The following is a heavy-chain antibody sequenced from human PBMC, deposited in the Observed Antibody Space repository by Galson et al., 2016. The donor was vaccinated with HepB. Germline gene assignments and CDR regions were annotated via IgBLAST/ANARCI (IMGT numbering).Heavy chain of an antibody. CDR2: ISSDGST. V-gene: IGHV3-53*01. CDR3: ARETRETHLNHSSNQHALDV. CDR1: GSIVSSNY. D-gene: IGHD2-21*01. J-gene: IGHJ6*02. Sequence: SLRLSCAASGSIVSSNYMTWVRQAPGKGLEWIAVISSDGSTYHADSVKGRFTISRDYSKNTVNLQMNSLRAEDTAVYYCARETRETHLNHSSNQHALDVWGQGTTVTGSS.